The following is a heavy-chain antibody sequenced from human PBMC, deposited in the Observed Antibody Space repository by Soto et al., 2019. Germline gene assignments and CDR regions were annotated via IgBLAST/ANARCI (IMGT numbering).Heavy chain of an antibody. CDR3: ARAPTSGYYDYYYYGMDV. D-gene: IGHD3-22*01. V-gene: IGHV4-30-4*01. CDR2: IYYSGST. CDR1: GGSISSGDYY. Sequence: LCGGSISSGDYYWSWIRQPPGKGLEWIGYIYYSGSTYYNPSLKSRVTISVDTSKNQFSLKLSSVTAADTAVYYCARAPTSGYYDYYYYGMDVWGQGTTVTVSS. J-gene: IGHJ6*02.